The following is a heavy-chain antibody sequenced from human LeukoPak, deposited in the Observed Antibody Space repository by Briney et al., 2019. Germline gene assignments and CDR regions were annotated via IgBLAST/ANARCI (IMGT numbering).Heavy chain of an antibody. CDR2: INPNSGST. V-gene: IGHV1-2*02. Sequence: ASVKVSCKASGYTFTGYYMHWVRQAPGQGLEWMGWINPNSGSTNYAQTFQGRVTMTRDTSISTAYMELSRLRSDDTAVYYCARRSTRGGAFDIWGQGTLVTVSS. J-gene: IGHJ3*02. CDR1: GYTFTGYY. D-gene: IGHD2-2*01. CDR3: ARRSTRGGAFDI.